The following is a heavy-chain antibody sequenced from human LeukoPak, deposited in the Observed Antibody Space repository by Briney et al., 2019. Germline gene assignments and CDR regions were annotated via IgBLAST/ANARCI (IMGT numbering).Heavy chain of an antibody. CDR1: GFTFSDAW. CDR2: IKSRADGGTT. Sequence: GGSLRLSCAASGFTFSDAWMTWVRQAPGEGLEWVGLIKSRADGGTTDYAAPVKGRFTISRDDSKNTLYLQMNSLKTEDTAVYYCTTYSVGATIHSTFDFWGQGALVTVSS. D-gene: IGHD1-26*01. J-gene: IGHJ4*02. CDR3: TTYSVGATIHSTFDF. V-gene: IGHV3-15*01.